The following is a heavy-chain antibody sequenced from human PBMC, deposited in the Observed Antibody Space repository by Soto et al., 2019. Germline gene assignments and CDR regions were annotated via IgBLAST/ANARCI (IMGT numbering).Heavy chain of an antibody. CDR1: GYTFSSYA. V-gene: IGHV1-3*01. J-gene: IGHJ4*02. CDR3: ARDHGSGSFPY. D-gene: IGHD6-19*01. CDR2: INAGNGNT. Sequence: ASVKVSCKASGYTFSSYAIHWVRQAPGQRLEWMGWINAGNGNTKYSQKFQGRVAITSDTSASTAYMELSSLRSEDTAVFYCARDHGSGSFPYWGQGTLVTAPQ.